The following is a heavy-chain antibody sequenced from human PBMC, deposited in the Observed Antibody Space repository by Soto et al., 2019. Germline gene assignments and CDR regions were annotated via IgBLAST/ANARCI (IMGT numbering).Heavy chain of an antibody. CDR3: ARDTYCYDRSDHFSADAFDI. CDR2: ISNDGSST. Sequence: EVQLVESGGGLVQPGGSLRLSCAASGFTSSSYWIHWVRQAPGKGLVWVSRISNDGSSTNYADSVKGRFTISRDKAKNTVYLKMTSRRAEDTSAYYCARDTYCYDRSDHFSADAFDIWGQGTMVTVSS. J-gene: IGHJ3*02. CDR1: GFTSSSYW. V-gene: IGHV3-74*01. D-gene: IGHD3-22*01.